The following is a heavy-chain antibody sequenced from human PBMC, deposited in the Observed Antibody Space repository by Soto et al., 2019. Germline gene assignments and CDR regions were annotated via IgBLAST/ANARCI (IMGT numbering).Heavy chain of an antibody. D-gene: IGHD1-1*01. J-gene: IGHJ3*02. CDR2: ISWNSGSI. CDR3: AKETGSVGVDAFDI. CDR1: GFTFDDYA. Sequence: VRSGGGLVQPGRSLRLSCAASGFTFDDYAMHWVRQAPGKGLEWVSGISWNSGSIGYADSVKGRFTISRDNAKKSLYLQMNSLETEDTALYYWAKETGSVGVDAFDIWGQGTMVTVSS. V-gene: IGHV3-9*01.